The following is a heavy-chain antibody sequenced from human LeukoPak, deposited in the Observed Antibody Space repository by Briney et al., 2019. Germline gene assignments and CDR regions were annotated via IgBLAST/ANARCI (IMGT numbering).Heavy chain of an antibody. Sequence: PSETLSLTCAVSGGSISSSNWWSWVRQPPGKGLEWIGEIYHSGSTNYNPSLKSRVTISVDKSKNQFSLKLSSVTAADTAVYYCARGVFGHSSGWYYWGQGTLVTVSS. CDR1: GGSISSSNW. D-gene: IGHD6-19*01. CDR3: ARGVFGHSSGWYY. CDR2: IYHSGST. V-gene: IGHV4-4*02. J-gene: IGHJ4*02.